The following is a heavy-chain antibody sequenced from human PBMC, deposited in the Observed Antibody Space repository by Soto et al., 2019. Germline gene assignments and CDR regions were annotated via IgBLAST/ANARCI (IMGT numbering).Heavy chain of an antibody. Sequence: PGGSLRLSCAASGFTFSSFEMNWVRQAPGKGLEWVSYISGSGSTIYYADSVKGRFTTSRDNPKNSLFLQMNTLSAEGTALYYCARDSRNSYGLDVWGQGTTVTVSS. CDR2: ISGSGSTI. CDR3: ARDSRNSYGLDV. J-gene: IGHJ6*02. CDR1: GFTFSSFE. V-gene: IGHV3-48*03.